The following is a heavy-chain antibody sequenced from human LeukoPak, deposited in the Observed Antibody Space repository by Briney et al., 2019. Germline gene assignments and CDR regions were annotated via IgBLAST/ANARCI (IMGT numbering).Heavy chain of an antibody. V-gene: IGHV3-21*01. D-gene: IGHD6-19*01. CDR2: ISSSSSYI. CDR1: GFTFSSYS. CDR3: ARVPIAVAGYYFDY. J-gene: IGHJ4*02. Sequence: GGSLRLSCAASGFTFSSYSMNWVRQAPGKGLEWVSSISSSSSYIYYADSVKGRFTISRDNSKNTLYLQMNSLRAEDTAVYYCARVPIAVAGYYFDYWGQGTLVTVSS.